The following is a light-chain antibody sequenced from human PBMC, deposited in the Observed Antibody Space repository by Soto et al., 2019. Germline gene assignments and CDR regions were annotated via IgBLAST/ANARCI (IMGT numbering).Light chain of an antibody. CDR1: QGISSY. Sequence: AIRMTQSPSSLSASTGDRVTITCRASQGISSYLAWYQQKPGKAPKLLIYAASSLQSGVPSRFSGSGSGTDFTLTISSLQPEDFAVYYCQQYNYWPPITFGQGTRLEIK. CDR2: AAS. V-gene: IGKV1-8*01. J-gene: IGKJ5*01. CDR3: QQYNYWPPIT.